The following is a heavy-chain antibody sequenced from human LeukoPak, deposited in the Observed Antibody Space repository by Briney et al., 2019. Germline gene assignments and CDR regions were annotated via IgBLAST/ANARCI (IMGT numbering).Heavy chain of an antibody. CDR1: GFTFSGYS. CDR3: ATMGRSGYGLLDY. CDR2: ISSSSSTI. J-gene: IGHJ4*02. V-gene: IGHV3-48*01. Sequence: GGSLRLSCAASGFTFSGYSMNWVRQAPGKGLEWVSYISSSSSTIYYADSVKGRFTISRDNAKNSLYLQMNSLRAEDTAVYYCATMGRSGYGLLDYWGQGTLVTVSS. D-gene: IGHD5-12*01.